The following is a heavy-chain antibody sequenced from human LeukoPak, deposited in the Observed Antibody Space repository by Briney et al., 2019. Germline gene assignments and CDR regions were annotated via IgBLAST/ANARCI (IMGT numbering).Heavy chain of an antibody. V-gene: IGHV4-34*01. CDR3: ASGKYAPVGATYSFDI. Sequence: SETLSLTCAVYGGSFSGYYWSWIRQPPGKGLEWIGEINHSGSTNYNPSLKSRVTISVDTSKNQFSLKLSSVTAADTAVYYCASGKYAPVGATYSFDIWGQGTMVIVSS. CDR1: GGSFSGYY. J-gene: IGHJ3*02. CDR2: INHSGST. D-gene: IGHD2-15*01.